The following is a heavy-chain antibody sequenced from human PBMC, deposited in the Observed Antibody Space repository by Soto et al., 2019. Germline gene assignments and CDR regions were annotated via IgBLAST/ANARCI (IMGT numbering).Heavy chain of an antibody. CDR2: ISGSGGST. Sequence: EVQLLESGGGLVQPGGSLRLSCAASGFTFSSYGMSWVRQAPEKGLEWVSAISGSGGSTYYADSVKGRFTFSRDNSKNTLYLQMNSLRAEDTAVYYCAKGSGSSWYSSWGQGTLVTVSS. D-gene: IGHD6-13*01. J-gene: IGHJ4*02. CDR1: GFTFSSYG. CDR3: AKGSGSSWYSS. V-gene: IGHV3-23*01.